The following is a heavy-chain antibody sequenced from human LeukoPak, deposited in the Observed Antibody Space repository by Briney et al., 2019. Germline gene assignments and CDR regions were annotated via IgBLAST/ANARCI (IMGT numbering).Heavy chain of an antibody. CDR1: GFTYSSSG. V-gene: IGHV3-48*04. CDR3: ASGYSSGPVY. CDR2: ISSSSTTI. Sequence: GGSLRLSCAASGFTYSSSGMNWVPQAPGKGLEWISYISSSSTTIYYADSVKGRFTISRDNAKNSLYLQMNSLRAEDTAVYYCASGYSSGPVYWGQGNLVTVSS. D-gene: IGHD6-19*01. J-gene: IGHJ4*02.